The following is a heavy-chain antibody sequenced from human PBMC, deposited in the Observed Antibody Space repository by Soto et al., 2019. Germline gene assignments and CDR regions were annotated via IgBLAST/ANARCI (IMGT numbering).Heavy chain of an antibody. CDR1: GDTFTDYY. V-gene: IGHV1-46*01. D-gene: IGHD2-21*02. CDR3: ARGGHVVVVTAALDF. CDR2: VNPSGGHT. J-gene: IGHJ4*02. Sequence: QVQLVQSGAEVKKPGASVKVSCKASGDTFTDYYIHWVRQAPGQGLEWMGTVNPSGGHTTYAQHFLGRMTMTRDTSTSTLYMELTSLTSEDTAIYYCARGGHVVVVTAALDFWGQGTLVTVSS.